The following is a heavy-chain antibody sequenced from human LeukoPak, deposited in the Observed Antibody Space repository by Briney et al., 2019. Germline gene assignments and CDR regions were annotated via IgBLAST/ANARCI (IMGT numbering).Heavy chain of an antibody. CDR2: FYYSGVT. CDR1: GDSINSYH. D-gene: IGHD1-1*01. J-gene: IGHJ4*02. Sequence: SETLSLTCTISGDSINSYHWSWLRQPPGSKLEWIGYFYYSGVTNYNPSLKSRVTISVDTSKNQFSLKLSSVTAADTAVYYCARDGISLDGDYFDYWGQGTLVTVSS. V-gene: IGHV4-59*12. CDR3: ARDGISLDGDYFDY.